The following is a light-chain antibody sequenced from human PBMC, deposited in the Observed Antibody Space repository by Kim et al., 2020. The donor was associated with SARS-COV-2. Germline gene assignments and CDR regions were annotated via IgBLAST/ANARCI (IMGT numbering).Light chain of an antibody. CDR2: GKD. CDR1: SLRTYY. CDR3: KSRDSRGKVV. J-gene: IGLJ2*01. V-gene: IGLV3-19*01. Sequence: SSELTQDPAVSVALGQTAWITCQGDSLRTYYATWYQQKSGQAPVLVFYGKDKRPSGISDRFSGSSTGNTASLTITGAQAADEADYYCKSRDSRGKVVFGGGTKVTVL.